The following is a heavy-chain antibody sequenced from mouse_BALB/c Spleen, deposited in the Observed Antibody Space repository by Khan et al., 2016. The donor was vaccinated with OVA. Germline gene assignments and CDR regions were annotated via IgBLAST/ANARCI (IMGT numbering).Heavy chain of an antibody. D-gene: IGHD2-12*01. CDR1: GYSFTVYY. J-gene: IGHJ3*01. CDR2: VNPNNGDT. V-gene: IGHV1-26*01. Sequence: EVELVESGPDLVKPGASVKISCKASGYSFTVYYMTWVKQSHGKSPEWIGRVNPNNGDTNYNQNFKGKAILTVDKSSNTAYMELRSLTSEDSAVFDCARGYEFFPYWGQGTLVTVSA. CDR3: ARGYEFFPY.